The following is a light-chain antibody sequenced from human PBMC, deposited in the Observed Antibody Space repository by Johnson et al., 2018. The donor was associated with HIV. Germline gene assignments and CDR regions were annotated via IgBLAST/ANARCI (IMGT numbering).Light chain of an antibody. CDR1: SSNIGKNY. V-gene: IGLV1-51*02. J-gene: IGLJ1*01. CDR2: ENK. CDR3: GTWDSSLVAWV. Sequence: QAVLTQPPSVSAAPGQMVSISCSGSSSNIGKNYVSWYQQFTGTAPKLLIHENKKRPSGIPDRFSGSKSGTSANLDITGLQTGDEADYYCGTWDSSLVAWVFRTGTKVTVL.